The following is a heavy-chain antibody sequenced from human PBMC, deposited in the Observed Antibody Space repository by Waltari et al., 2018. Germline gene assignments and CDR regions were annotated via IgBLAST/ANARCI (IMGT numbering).Heavy chain of an antibody. CDR1: GLTFSSYW. Sequence: EVQLVESGGGSVQPGGSRRLSCVASGLTFSSYWMHWVRQAPGKGLVLVSGLPGDGGRTRYADPVKGRFTISRDNAKNTLFLQMSGLRDEDAAVYYCATHRPGGLGMDVWGQGTTVTVSS. D-gene: IGHD2-15*01. J-gene: IGHJ6*02. CDR2: LPGDGGRT. V-gene: IGHV3-74*01. CDR3: ATHRPGGLGMDV.